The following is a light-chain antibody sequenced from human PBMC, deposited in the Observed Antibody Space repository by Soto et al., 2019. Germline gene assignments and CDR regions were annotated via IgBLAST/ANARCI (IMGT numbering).Light chain of an antibody. V-gene: IGKV3-20*01. Sequence: EIVLTQSPGTLSLSPGERATLSCRASQSITSNFLAWYQQKPGQAPRLLIYGASTRAAGVPDRFSASGSGTDFTLTITTLEPEVFAVYYCQQYGRSPLMYTFGQGTKLGVK. J-gene: IGKJ2*01. CDR2: GAS. CDR1: QSITSNF. CDR3: QQYGRSPLMYT.